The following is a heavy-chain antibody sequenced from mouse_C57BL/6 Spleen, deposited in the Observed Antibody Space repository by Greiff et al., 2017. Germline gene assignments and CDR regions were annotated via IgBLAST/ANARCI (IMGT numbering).Heavy chain of an antibody. CDR2: IDPSDSYT. J-gene: IGHJ1*03. V-gene: IGHV1-69*01. CDR3: ARSDYYGSSYGYFDV. Sequence: VQLQQPGAELVMPGASVKLSCKASGYTFTSYWMHWVKQRPGQGLEWIGEIDPSDSYTNYTQKFKGKSTLTVDKSSSTAYMTLSSLTSEDSAVYYCARSDYYGSSYGYFDVWGTGTTVTVSS. CDR1: GYTFTSYW. D-gene: IGHD1-1*01.